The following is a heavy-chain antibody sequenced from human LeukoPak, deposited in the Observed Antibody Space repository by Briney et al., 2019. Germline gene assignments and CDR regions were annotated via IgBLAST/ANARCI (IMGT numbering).Heavy chain of an antibody. D-gene: IGHD6-13*01. CDR1: GGSISSSSYY. CDR2: IYYSGST. Sequence: PSETLSLTCTVSGGSISSSSYYWGWIRQPPGKGLEWIGSIYYSGSTNYNPSLKSRVTISVDTSKNQFSLKLSSVTAADTAVYYCARLRSRGYSSSLYPNWFDPWGQGTLVTVSS. CDR3: ARLRSRGYSSSLYPNWFDP. V-gene: IGHV4-39*07. J-gene: IGHJ5*02.